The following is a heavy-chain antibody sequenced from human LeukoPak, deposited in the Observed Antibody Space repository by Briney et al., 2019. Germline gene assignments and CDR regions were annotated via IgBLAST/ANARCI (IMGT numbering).Heavy chain of an antibody. V-gene: IGHV1-69*01. CDR3: ARQTGIVVPAAMRGWFDP. D-gene: IGHD2-2*01. Sequence: SVKVSCKASGGTFSSYAISWVRQAPGQGLEWMGGIIPIFGTANYAQKFQGRVTITADESTSTAYMELSSLRSEDTAVYYCARQTGIVVPAAMRGWFDPWGQGTLVTVSP. CDR1: GGTFSSYA. J-gene: IGHJ5*02. CDR2: IIPIFGTA.